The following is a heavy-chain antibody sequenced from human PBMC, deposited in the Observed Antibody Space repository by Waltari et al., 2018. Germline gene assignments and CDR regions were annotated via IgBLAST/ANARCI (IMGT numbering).Heavy chain of an antibody. J-gene: IGHJ4*02. D-gene: IGHD3-10*01. CDR2: ISSRSSTI. Sequence: EVQLVESGGGLVQPGGSLRLSCAASGFTFSSYSMNWVRQAPGKGLEWVSYISSRSSTIDYADVVKGRFTISRENAKNSLYLQMNSLRAEDTAVYYCARDRGMVRGVNPLYLDYWGQGTLVTVSS. CDR1: GFTFSSYS. V-gene: IGHV3-48*01. CDR3: ARDRGMVRGVNPLYLDY.